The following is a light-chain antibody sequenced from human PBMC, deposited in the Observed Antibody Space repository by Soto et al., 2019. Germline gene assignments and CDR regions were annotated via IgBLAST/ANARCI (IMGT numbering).Light chain of an antibody. CDR1: QGISSY. Sequence: DIQLTQSPSFLSASVGDTVTLTCRASQGISSYLAWYQQKPGKAPKLLIYAASTLHSGVPSRFSGSGSGTAFTPTIISLQAEDVATDYCQQLNSYSPWTFGQGTKVEIK. CDR2: AAS. CDR3: QQLNSYSPWT. J-gene: IGKJ1*01. V-gene: IGKV1-9*01.